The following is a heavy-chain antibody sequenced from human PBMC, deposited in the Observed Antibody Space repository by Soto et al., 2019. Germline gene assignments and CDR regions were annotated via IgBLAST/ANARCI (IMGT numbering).Heavy chain of an antibody. CDR1: GGTFSSYA. CDR2: IIPIFGTA. Sequence: ASVKVSCKASGGTFSSYAISWVRQAPGQGLEWMGWIIPIFGTANYAQKFQGRVTMTADTSTSTAYMELSSLRSEDTAVYYCARGLFNYYGSGSYRKYYYMDVWGKGTTVTVSS. J-gene: IGHJ6*03. D-gene: IGHD3-10*01. CDR3: ARGLFNYYGSGSYRKYYYMDV. V-gene: IGHV1-69*06.